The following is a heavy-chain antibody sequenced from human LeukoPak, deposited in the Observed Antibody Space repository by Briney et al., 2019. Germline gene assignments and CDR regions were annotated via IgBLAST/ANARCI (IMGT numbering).Heavy chain of an antibody. CDR1: GGSIRSYY. D-gene: IGHD5-24*01. CDR3: ARDSGDGYNY. J-gene: IGHJ4*02. Sequence: SETLSLTCTVSGGSIRSYYWSWIRQPPGKGLEWIGYIYYSGSTNYNPSLKSRVTISVDTSKNQFSLKLSSVTAADTAVYYCARDSGDGYNYWGQGTLVTVSS. V-gene: IGHV4-59*01. CDR2: IYYSGST.